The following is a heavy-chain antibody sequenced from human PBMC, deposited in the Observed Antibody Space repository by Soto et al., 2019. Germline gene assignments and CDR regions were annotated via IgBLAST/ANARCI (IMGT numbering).Heavy chain of an antibody. V-gene: IGHV3-30-3*01. CDR2: ISYDGSNK. CDR3: AKDHSSSESGIFDY. Sequence: PGGSLRLSCAASGFTFSSYAMHWVRQAPGKGLEWVAVISYDGSNKYYADSVKGRFTISRDNSKNTLYLQMNSLRAEDTAVYYCAKDHSSSESGIFDYWGQGTLVTVS. D-gene: IGHD6-6*01. J-gene: IGHJ4*02. CDR1: GFTFSSYA.